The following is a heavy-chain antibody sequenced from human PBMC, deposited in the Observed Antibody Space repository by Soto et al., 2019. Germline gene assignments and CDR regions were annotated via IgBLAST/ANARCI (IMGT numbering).Heavy chain of an antibody. D-gene: IGHD5-12*01. CDR2: IKQDGSEK. Sequence: PGGSLRLSCAASGFTFSSYWMSWVRQAPGKGLEWVANIKQDGSEKYYVDSVKGRFTISRDNAKNSLYLQMNSLRAEDTAVYYCARWTYSGYDWRPYYFDYWGQGTLVTVSS. V-gene: IGHV3-7*01. CDR1: GFTFSSYW. J-gene: IGHJ4*02. CDR3: ARWTYSGYDWRPYYFDY.